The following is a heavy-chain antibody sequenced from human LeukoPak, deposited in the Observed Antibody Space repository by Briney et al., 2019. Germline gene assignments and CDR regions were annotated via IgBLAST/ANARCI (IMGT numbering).Heavy chain of an antibody. D-gene: IGHD6-19*01. J-gene: IGHJ4*02. CDR2: ISSSSSYI. Sequence: GGSLRLSCAASGFTFSSYSMNWVRQAPGKGLEWVSSISSSSSYIYCADSVKGRFTISRDNAKNSLYLQMNSLRAEDTAVYYCARDDGQWPMDYWGQGTLVTVSS. CDR1: GFTFSSYS. V-gene: IGHV3-21*01. CDR3: ARDDGQWPMDY.